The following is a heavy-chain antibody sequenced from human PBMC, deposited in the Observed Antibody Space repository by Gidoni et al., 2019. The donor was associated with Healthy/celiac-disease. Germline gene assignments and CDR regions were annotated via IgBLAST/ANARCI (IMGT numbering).Heavy chain of an antibody. Sequence: EVQLVESGGGLVKPGGSLRLSWAASGFTFSSYSMNWVRQAPGKGLEWVSSISSSSSYIYYADSVKGRFTISRDNAKNSLYLQMNSLRAEDTAVYYCARGLSVVVVTDAFDIWGQGTMVTVSS. J-gene: IGHJ3*02. V-gene: IGHV3-21*06. CDR2: ISSSSSYI. CDR3: ARGLSVVVVTDAFDI. CDR1: GFTFSSYS. D-gene: IGHD3-22*01.